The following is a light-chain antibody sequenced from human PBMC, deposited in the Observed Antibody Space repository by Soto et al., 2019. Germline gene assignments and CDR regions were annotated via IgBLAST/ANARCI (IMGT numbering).Light chain of an antibody. Sequence: EIVLTQSPGTLSLSPGERATLSCRASQSFSSSYLAWYQQKPGQAPRLLIYGASSRATGIPDRFSGSGSGTDFSLTTSSLEPEDFAVYYCQHCGSALFTFGPGTKVDVK. CDR3: QHCGSALFT. J-gene: IGKJ3*01. CDR1: QSFSSSY. CDR2: GAS. V-gene: IGKV3-20*01.